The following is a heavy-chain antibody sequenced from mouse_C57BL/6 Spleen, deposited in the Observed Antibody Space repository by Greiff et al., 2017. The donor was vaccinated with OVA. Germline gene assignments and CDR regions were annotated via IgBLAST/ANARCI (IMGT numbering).Heavy chain of an antibody. D-gene: IGHD1-2*01. J-gene: IGHJ2*01. Sequence: QVHVKQSGAELAKPGASVKLSCKASGYTFTSYWMHWVKQRPGQGLEWIGYINPSSGYTKYNQKFKDKATFTADKSSSTAYMQLSSLTYEDSAVYYCASHYGEEGDYWGQGTTLTVSS. V-gene: IGHV1-7*01. CDR3: ASHYGEEGDY. CDR2: INPSSGYT. CDR1: GYTFTSYW.